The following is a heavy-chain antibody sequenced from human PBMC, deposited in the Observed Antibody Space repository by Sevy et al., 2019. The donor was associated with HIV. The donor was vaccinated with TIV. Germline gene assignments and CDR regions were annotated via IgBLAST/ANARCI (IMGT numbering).Heavy chain of an antibody. CDR2: ISTYNT. J-gene: IGHJ1*01. V-gene: IGHV1-18*01. CDR1: GYTFTNYF. Sequence: ASVEVSCKASGYTFTNYFITWVRQAPGQGLEWMGRISTYNTEYAQKFQGRLTMTTDTSTSTVYMELRSLRFDDTAVYYCARAPSGSQGPGQYFQHWGQGTLVTVSS. CDR3: ARAPSGSQGPGQYFQH. D-gene: IGHD1-26*01.